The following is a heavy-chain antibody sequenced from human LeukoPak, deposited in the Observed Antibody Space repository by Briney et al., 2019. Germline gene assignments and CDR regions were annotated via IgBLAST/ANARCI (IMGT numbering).Heavy chain of an antibody. V-gene: IGHV3-23*01. CDR3: ATLLTVTTWSYYFYGMDV. Sequence: GGSLRLSCAASGFTFSNYAMSWVRQAPGKGLEWVSASSGSGGSTSYADSVKGRFTISRDNSKNTLYLQMDSLRAEDTAVYYCATLLTVTTWSYYFYGMDVWGQGTAVTVS. CDR1: GFTFSNYA. CDR2: SSGSGGST. D-gene: IGHD4-17*01. J-gene: IGHJ6*02.